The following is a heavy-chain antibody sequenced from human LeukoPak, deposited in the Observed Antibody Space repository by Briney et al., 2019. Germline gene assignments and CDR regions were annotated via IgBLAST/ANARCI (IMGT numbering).Heavy chain of an antibody. D-gene: IGHD6-13*01. J-gene: IGHJ6*02. V-gene: IGHV4-59*01. Sequence: SETLSLTCTVSGGSISSYYWSWIRQPPGKGLEWIGYIYYSGSTNYNPSLKSRVTISVDTSTNQFSLKLSSVTAADTAVYHCARQNPTLAAAGYPSYYGMDVWGQGTTVTVSS. CDR3: ARQNPTLAAAGYPSYYGMDV. CDR2: IYYSGST. CDR1: GGSISSYY.